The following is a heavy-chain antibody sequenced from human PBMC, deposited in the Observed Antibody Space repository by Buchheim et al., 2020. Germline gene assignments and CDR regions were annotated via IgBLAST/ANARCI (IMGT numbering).Heavy chain of an antibody. D-gene: IGHD3-3*01. V-gene: IGHV3-66*02. CDR2: IYSGGRT. Sequence: EVQLVESGGGLVQPGGSLRLSCAASGFTVSSNYMSWVRQAPGKGLEWVSVIYSGGRTYYADSVKGRFTISRDNSQNQQYLQMNSLRAEDTAVYYCARDMSITIFGVVINDYYYGMDVWGQGTT. J-gene: IGHJ6*02. CDR1: GFTVSSNY. CDR3: ARDMSITIFGVVINDYYYGMDV.